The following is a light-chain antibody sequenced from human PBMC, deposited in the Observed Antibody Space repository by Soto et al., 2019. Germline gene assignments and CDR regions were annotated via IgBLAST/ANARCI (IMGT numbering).Light chain of an antibody. CDR1: QSVSNC. CDR3: QQRAKWPLT. Sequence: LTKYPSTLSFSVGERVTLSCRASQSVSNCFAWYQQKPGQAPRLLIYDASNRATGIPARFSGSGSGADFTLTISSLESEDFAIYYCQQRAKWPLTFGGGTNVDIK. V-gene: IGKV3-11*01. J-gene: IGKJ4*01. CDR2: DAS.